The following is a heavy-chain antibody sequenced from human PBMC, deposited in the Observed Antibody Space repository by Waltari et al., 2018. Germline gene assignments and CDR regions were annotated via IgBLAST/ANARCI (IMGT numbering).Heavy chain of an antibody. J-gene: IGHJ4*02. D-gene: IGHD6-19*01. CDR3: ARMMPKYTSGWALDY. CDR1: GFMFSASD. Sequence: EVYLVESGGGLEKPGGSLRLPCSASGFMFSASDMNWVRQAAGKGLEWIAYISVSGNREYYADSVKGRFTISRDNARDLVFLQMYNLRAEDTALYYCARMMPKYTSGWALDYWGQGTLVTVAS. CDR2: ISVSGNRE. V-gene: IGHV3-48*03.